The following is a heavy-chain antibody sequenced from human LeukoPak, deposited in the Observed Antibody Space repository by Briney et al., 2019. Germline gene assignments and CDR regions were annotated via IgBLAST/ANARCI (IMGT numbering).Heavy chain of an antibody. D-gene: IGHD1-26*01. CDR2: ISAYNGNT. V-gene: IGHV1-18*01. Sequence: ASVKVSCKASGYTFTSYGISWVRQAPGQGLEWMGWISAYNGNTNYAQKLQGRVTMTTDTSTSTAYMELRSLRSDDTAVYYCAREGPSIVGATTMDDYWGQGTLVTVSS. CDR3: AREGPSIVGATTMDDY. CDR1: GYTFTSYG. J-gene: IGHJ4*02.